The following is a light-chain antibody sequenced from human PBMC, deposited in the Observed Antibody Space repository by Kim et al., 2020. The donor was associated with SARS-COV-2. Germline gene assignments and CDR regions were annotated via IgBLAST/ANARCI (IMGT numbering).Light chain of an antibody. Sequence: VSPGQTASITCSGDKLGDKYACWYQQKPGQSPVLVIYQDSKRPSGIPERFSGSNSGNTATLTISGTQAMDEAYYYCQAWDSSTVVFGGGTQLTVL. CDR2: QDS. CDR3: QAWDSSTVV. CDR1: KLGDKY. V-gene: IGLV3-1*01. J-gene: IGLJ2*01.